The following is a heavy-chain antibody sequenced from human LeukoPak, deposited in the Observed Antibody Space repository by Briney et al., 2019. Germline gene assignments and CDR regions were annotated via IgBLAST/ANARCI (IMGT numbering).Heavy chain of an antibody. CDR2: IYYSGST. V-gene: IGHV4-39*01. Sequence: SETLSLTCTVSGGSISSSSYYWGWIRQPPGKGLEWIGSIYYSGSTYYSPSLKSRVTISVDTSKNQFSLKLSSVTAADTAVYYCARQLGRDLNWFDPWGQGTLVTVSS. D-gene: IGHD1-26*01. CDR3: ARQLGRDLNWFDP. J-gene: IGHJ5*02. CDR1: GGSISSSSYY.